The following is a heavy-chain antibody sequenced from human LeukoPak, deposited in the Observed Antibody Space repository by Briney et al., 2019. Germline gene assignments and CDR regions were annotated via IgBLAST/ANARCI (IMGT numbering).Heavy chain of an antibody. CDR2: FSYTGST. Sequence: SKTLSLTCTVSGGSISSGEYYWSWIRQPPGKGLKWIGYFSYTGSTYYNPSLKSRVSISVDTSKNQFSLKLMSVTAADTAVYHCARALNENSYAFDSWGQGTLVTVSS. D-gene: IGHD5-18*01. J-gene: IGHJ4*02. CDR3: ARALNENSYAFDS. CDR1: GGSISSGEYY. V-gene: IGHV4-30-4*01.